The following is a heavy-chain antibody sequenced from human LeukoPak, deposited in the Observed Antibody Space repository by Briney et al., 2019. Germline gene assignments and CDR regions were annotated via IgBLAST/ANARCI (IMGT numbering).Heavy chain of an antibody. V-gene: IGHV4-59*01. J-gene: IGHJ4*02. CDR2: IYDSGST. CDR1: GGSISSFH. Sequence: SETLSLTCTVSGGSISSFHWSWIRQPPGKGLEHIGNIYDSGSTYYNPSLKSRVTISVDASKNQFSLKLSSVTAADTAVYYCARTYSGRSYYFDCWGQGTLVTVSS. D-gene: IGHD1-26*01. CDR3: ARTYSGRSYYFDC.